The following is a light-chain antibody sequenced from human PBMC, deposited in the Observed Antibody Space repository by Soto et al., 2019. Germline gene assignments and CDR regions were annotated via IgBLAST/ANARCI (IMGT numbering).Light chain of an antibody. CDR3: MQALQTPLT. CDR2: MGS. Sequence: DIVLTQSPLSLPVTPGEPASISCRSSQTLLHTNGYNYLHWYLRKPGQSPQLLIYMGSNRASGVPDRFSGSGSGTDFTLKISRVEAEDVGVYYCMQALQTPLTFGQGTKVEIK. CDR1: QTLLHTNGYNY. V-gene: IGKV2-28*01. J-gene: IGKJ1*01.